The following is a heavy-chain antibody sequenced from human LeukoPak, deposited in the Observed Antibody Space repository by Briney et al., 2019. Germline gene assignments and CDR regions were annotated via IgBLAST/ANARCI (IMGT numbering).Heavy chain of an antibody. CDR2: INPSGGST. CDR1: GYTFTSYY. CDR3: YDILTGRDY. D-gene: IGHD3-9*01. V-gene: IGHV1-46*01. Sequence: ASVKVSCKASGYTFTSYYMHWVRQAPGQGLEWMGIINPSGGSTIYAQKFQGRVTMTEDTSTDTAYMELSSLRSEDTAVYYCYDILTGRDYWGQGTLVTVSS. J-gene: IGHJ4*02.